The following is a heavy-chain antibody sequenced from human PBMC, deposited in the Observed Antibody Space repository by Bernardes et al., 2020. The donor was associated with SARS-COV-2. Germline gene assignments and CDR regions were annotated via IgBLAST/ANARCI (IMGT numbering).Heavy chain of an antibody. V-gene: IGHV5-51*01. Sequence: GESLKISCKGSGYSFTTYWIGWVRQMPGKGLEWMGMIYPRDSETRYTSSFKGQVTMSADKSISTAYLQWSSLEASDTAIYYCTKNMHFGSISWFDSWGQGTQVTVSS. J-gene: IGHJ5*01. CDR3: TKNMHFGSISWFDS. D-gene: IGHD2-15*01. CDR1: GYSFTTYW. CDR2: IYPRDSET.